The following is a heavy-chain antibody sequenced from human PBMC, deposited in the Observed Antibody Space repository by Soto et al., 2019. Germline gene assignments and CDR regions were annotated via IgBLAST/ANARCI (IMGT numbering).Heavy chain of an antibody. J-gene: IGHJ4*02. V-gene: IGHV3-23*01. CDR3: AKLPAVIKSFDY. CDR2: ISGSVGST. CDR1: GFTFSNYA. D-gene: IGHD2-2*01. Sequence: PGGSLRLSCAASGFTFSNYAMNWVRQAPGKGLEWVTAISGSVGSTYDAGAVKGCFTISRDNSRNPGCLSMCSLSTDDTPLYYCAKLPAVIKSFDYWRQGALVSVS.